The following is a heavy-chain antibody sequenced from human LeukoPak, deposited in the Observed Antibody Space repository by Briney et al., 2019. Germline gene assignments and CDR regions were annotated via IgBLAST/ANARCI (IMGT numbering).Heavy chain of an antibody. J-gene: IGHJ4*02. D-gene: IGHD5-24*01. CDR1: GFTFSSYA. V-gene: IGHV3-23*01. CDR2: ISGSGGST. CDR3: AMTRDGYNLDFDY. Sequence: TGGSLRLSCAASGFTFSSYAMSWVRQAPGKGLEWVSAISGSGGSTYYADSVKGRFTISRDNSKNTLYLQMNSLRAEGTAVYYCAMTRDGYNLDFDYWGQGTLVTVSS.